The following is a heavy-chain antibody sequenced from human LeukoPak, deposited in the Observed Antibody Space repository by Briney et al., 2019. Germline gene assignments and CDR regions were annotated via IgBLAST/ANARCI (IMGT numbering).Heavy chain of an antibody. V-gene: IGHV3-7*01. CDR3: ARLGYCSGDNCFYGMDV. Sequence: GGSLRLSCAASGFTFSSYWISWVRQAPGEGLEWVANIKEDGSQKYYVDSVKGRFTISRDSAKNSLYLQMNSLRAEDTAVYFCARLGYCSGDNCFYGMDVWGQGATVIVFS. CDR2: IKEDGSQK. J-gene: IGHJ6*01. D-gene: IGHD2-15*01. CDR1: GFTFSSYW.